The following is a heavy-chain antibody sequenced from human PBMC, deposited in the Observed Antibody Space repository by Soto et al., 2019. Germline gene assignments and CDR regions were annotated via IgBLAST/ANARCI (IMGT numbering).Heavy chain of an antibody. CDR2: IVVGSGNT. D-gene: IGHD3-22*01. V-gene: IGHV1-58*01. J-gene: IGHJ6*02. CDR3: AAGYDSSGYSNYYYYYGMDV. CDR1: GFTFTSSA. Sequence: SVKVSCKASGFTFTSSAVQWVRQARGQRLEWIGWIVVGSGNTNYAQKFQERVTITRDMSTSTAYMELSSLRSEDTAVYYCAAGYDSSGYSNYYYYYGMDVWGQGTTVTGLL.